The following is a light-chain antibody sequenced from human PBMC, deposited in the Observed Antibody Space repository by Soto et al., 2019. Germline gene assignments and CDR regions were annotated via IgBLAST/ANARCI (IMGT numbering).Light chain of an antibody. CDR1: QSISIW. CDR3: QQYESYPLT. Sequence: DIQMTQSPSTLSASVGDRVTITCRASQSISIWLAWYQQKPGKAPQLLLYRASSLERGVPSRIIGSGSGTEFTLTVSSLQPDDFATYYCQQYESYPLTFGGGTKVEIK. CDR2: RAS. J-gene: IGKJ4*01. V-gene: IGKV1-5*03.